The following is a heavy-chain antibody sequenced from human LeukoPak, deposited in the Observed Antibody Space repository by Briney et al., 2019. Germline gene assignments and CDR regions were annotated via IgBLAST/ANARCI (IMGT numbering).Heavy chain of an antibody. CDR2: IYPGDSDT. CDR1: GYSFTSYW. CDR3: ARREYDSSGSAAFDI. V-gene: IGHV5-51*01. D-gene: IGHD3-22*01. Sequence: GESLKISCKGSGYSFTSYWIGWVRQMPGKGLEWXXIIYPGDSDTRYSPSFQGQVTISADKSISTAYLQWSSLKASDTAMYYCARREYDSSGSAAFDIWGQGTMVTVSS. J-gene: IGHJ3*02.